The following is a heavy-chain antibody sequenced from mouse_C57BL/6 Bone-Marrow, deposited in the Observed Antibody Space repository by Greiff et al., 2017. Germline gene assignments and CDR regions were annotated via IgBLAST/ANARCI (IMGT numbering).Heavy chain of an antibody. CDR1: GYTFTSFG. Sequence: VQLVESGAELARPGASVKLSCKASGYTFTSFGISWVKQRTGQGLEWIGEIYPRSGNTYYNEKFKGKATLTADKSSSTAYMELRSLTSEDSAVYFCARMDYYYVAMDYWGQGTSVTVSS. J-gene: IGHJ4*01. V-gene: IGHV1-81*01. CDR2: IYPRSGNT. D-gene: IGHD1-1*01. CDR3: ARMDYYYVAMDY.